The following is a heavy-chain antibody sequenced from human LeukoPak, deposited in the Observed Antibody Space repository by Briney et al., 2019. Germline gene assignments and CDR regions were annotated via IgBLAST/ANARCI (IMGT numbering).Heavy chain of an antibody. Sequence: GGSLRLSCATSGFTFGSYWMTWVRQPPGKGLEWVANIKKDGSEKNYVDSAKGRFTISRDNSKNSLYLQMNSLRAEDTAVYYCARDPPRHVQVPCYWGQGTRVTVSS. CDR3: ARDPPRHVQVPCY. D-gene: IGHD1-1*01. CDR2: IKKDGSEK. V-gene: IGHV3-7*03. CDR1: GFTFGSYW. J-gene: IGHJ4*02.